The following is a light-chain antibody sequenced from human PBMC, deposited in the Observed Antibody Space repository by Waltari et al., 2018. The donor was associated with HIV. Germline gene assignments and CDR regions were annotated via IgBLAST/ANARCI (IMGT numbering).Light chain of an antibody. CDR1: FNNVGNHG. J-gene: IGLJ3*02. CDR2: INH. CDR3: SSCDSNAAAWV. V-gene: IGLV10-54*01. Sequence: GLTQPPSVSKTLRQTAILTCDGNFNNVGNHGAAWLQHHPGRPPKLLSYINHTRPARASGRFSASGSGDTAYLSISLLQTDDEAEYYFSSCDSNAAAWVFDEGTTLTV.